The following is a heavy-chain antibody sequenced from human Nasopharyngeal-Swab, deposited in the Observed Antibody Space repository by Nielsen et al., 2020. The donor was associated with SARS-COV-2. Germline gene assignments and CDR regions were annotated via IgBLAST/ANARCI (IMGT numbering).Heavy chain of an antibody. Sequence: VRQAPGKGLEWVSIIYSGGNTCYADSVKGRFTISRDNSKNTLFLQMNSLRAEDTAVYYCARDSNGSGRYYWGQGTLVTVSS. CDR3: ARDSNGSGRYY. J-gene: IGHJ4*02. V-gene: IGHV3-66*01. D-gene: IGHD3-10*01. CDR2: IYSGGNT.